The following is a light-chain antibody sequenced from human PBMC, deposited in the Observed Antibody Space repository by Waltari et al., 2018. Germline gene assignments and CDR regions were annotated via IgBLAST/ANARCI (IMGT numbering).Light chain of an antibody. V-gene: IGKV1-39*01. J-gene: IGKJ1*01. Sequence: DIQMTHSPSSLSASVGGRVSITCRASQSISSYLNWYLQKPGKAPKLLIYAASSLQSGVPSRFSGSGSGTDFTLTISSLQPEDFATYFCQQSYSTPPTWTFGQGTKVEIK. CDR1: QSISSY. CDR2: AAS. CDR3: QQSYSTPPTWT.